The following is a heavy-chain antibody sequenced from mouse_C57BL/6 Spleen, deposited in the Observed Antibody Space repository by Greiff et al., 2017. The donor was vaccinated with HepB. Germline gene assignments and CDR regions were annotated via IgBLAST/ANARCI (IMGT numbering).Heavy chain of an antibody. CDR2: ISDGGSYT. Sequence: EVNLVESGGGLVKPGGSLKLSCAASGFTFSSYAMSWVRQTPEKRLEWVATISDGGSYTYYPDNVKGRFTISRDNAKNNLYLQMSHLKSEDTAMYYCARDNDYDPYYYAMDYWGQGTSVTVSS. CDR1: GFTFSSYA. D-gene: IGHD2-4*01. J-gene: IGHJ4*01. CDR3: ARDNDYDPYYYAMDY. V-gene: IGHV5-4*01.